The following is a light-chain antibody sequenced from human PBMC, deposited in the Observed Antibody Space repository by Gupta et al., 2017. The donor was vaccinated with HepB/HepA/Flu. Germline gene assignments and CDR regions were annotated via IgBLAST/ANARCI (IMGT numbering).Light chain of an antibody. J-gene: IGLJ2*01. V-gene: IGLV2-14*03. CDR2: DVT. CDR3: NSYTRSGALV. CDR1: SSDVGGHNS. Sequence: QSALTQPASVSGSPGQSITISCTGTSSDVGGHNSVSWYQQHPGKAPTVIIHDVTNRPLGVSNRFSGSKSGNTASLTISGLQAEDEAIYYCNSYTRSGALVFGGGTKLTVL.